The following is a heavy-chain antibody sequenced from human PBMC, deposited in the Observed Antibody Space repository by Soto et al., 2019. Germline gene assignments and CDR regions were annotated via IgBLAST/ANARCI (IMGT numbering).Heavy chain of an antibody. CDR1: GYTFTSYD. Sequence: GASVKVSCKASGYTFTSYDINWVRQATGQGLEWMGWMNPNSGNTGYAQKFQGRVTMTRNTSISTAYMELSSLRSEDTAVYYCARGRGCITGTHCVGGNWFDPWGQGTLVTVSS. V-gene: IGHV1-8*01. D-gene: IGHD1-20*01. J-gene: IGHJ5*02. CDR2: MNPNSGNT. CDR3: ARGRGCITGTHCVGGNWFDP.